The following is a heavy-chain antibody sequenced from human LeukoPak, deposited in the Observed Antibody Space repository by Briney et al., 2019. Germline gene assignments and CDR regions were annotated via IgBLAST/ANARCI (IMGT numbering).Heavy chain of an antibody. CDR2: INHSGST. CDR1: GGSFSGYY. V-gene: IGHV4-34*01. D-gene: IGHD4-17*01. CDR3: ARVGGYGADY. Sequence: SETLSLTCAVYGGSFSGYYWSWIRQPPGKGLEWIGEINHSGSTNYNPSLKSRVTKSVDTSKNQFSLKLSSVTAADTAVYYCARVGGYGADYWGQGTLVTVSS. J-gene: IGHJ4*02.